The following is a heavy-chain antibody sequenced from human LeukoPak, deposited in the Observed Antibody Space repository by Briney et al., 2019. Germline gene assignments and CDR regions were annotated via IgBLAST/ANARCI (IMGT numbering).Heavy chain of an antibody. CDR1: GFTFSSYA. J-gene: IGHJ5*02. V-gene: IGHV3-23*01. CDR3: AKVPYDSGRSNWFDP. Sequence: GGSLRLSCAASGFTFSSYAMSWVRQAPGKGLEWVSAISGSGGSTYYADSVKGRFTISRDNSKNTLYLQMNSLRAEDTAVYYCAKVPYDSGRSNWFDPWGQGTLVTVSS. D-gene: IGHD3-10*01. CDR2: ISGSGGST.